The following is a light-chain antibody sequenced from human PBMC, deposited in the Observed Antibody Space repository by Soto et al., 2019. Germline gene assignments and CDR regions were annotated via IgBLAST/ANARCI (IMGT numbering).Light chain of an antibody. J-gene: IGLJ1*01. Sequence: QAVVTQPPSVSGAPGQRVTISCTGSSSNIGAGHDVHWYQHLPGKAPKLLIYGNNNRPSGVPDRFSGSKSGTSASLAITGLQAEDEADYYCQSYDSSLSGSYVFGTGTKLTVL. CDR1: SSNIGAGHD. CDR3: QSYDSSLSGSYV. CDR2: GNN. V-gene: IGLV1-40*01.